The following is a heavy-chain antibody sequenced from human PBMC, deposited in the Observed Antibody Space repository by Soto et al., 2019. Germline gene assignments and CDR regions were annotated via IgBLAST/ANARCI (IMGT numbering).Heavy chain of an antibody. J-gene: IGHJ4*02. D-gene: IGHD4-17*01. CDR2: ISASGVST. CDR1: VFIFNNYA. CDR3: AKVPLRPYYFEY. Sequence: PLRVSWASSVFIFNNYAMNLVLQAPGEWLQFFAGISASGVSTYYADSVKGRFIISRDNSKNTLFLQMNSLRAEDTAIYYCAKVPLRPYYFEYWGLGTLVTVSS. V-gene: IGHV3-23*01.